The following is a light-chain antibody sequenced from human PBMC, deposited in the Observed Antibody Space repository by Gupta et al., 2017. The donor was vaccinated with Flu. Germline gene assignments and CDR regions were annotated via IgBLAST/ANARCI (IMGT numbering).Light chain of an antibody. Sequence: DIQMTQSPSTLSASVGDRVTITCRASQSISSWLPWYQQRPGKAPKLLIFKASSLQSGVPSRFSGSGSGTEFTLTISSLQPDDFTTYYCQQYNTYPWTFGQGTKVEIK. CDR1: QSISSW. CDR3: QQYNTYPWT. J-gene: IGKJ1*01. CDR2: KAS. V-gene: IGKV1-5*03.